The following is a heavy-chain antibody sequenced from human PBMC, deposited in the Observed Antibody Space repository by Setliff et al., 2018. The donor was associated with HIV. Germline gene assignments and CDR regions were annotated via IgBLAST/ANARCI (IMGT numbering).Heavy chain of an antibody. CDR2: IGPSGSST. Sequence: VASVKVSCKTSAYTFNSYYMHWIRQAPGQGLEWMGLIGPSGSSTTYAQNLQGRVTMSRDTSTNTVYMELSSLRSEDTAVYYCARDHIAARSVDYWGQGTLVTVSS. V-gene: IGHV1-46*02. CDR1: AYTFNSYY. D-gene: IGHD6-6*01. J-gene: IGHJ4*02. CDR3: ARDHIAARSVDY.